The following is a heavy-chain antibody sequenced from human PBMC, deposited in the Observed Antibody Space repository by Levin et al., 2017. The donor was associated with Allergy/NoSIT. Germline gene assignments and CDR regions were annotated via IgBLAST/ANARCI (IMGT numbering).Heavy chain of an antibody. CDR1: GGTFSSYA. D-gene: IGHD3-9*01. J-gene: IGHJ2*01. Sequence: GASVKVSCKASGGTFSSYAISWVRQAPGQGLEWMGGIIPIFGTANYAQKFQGRVTITADESTSTAYMELSSLRSEDTAVYYCARDNGGDRPDDIGYFDLWGRGTLVTVSS. CDR2: IIPIFGTA. V-gene: IGHV1-69*13. CDR3: ARDNGGDRPDDIGYFDL.